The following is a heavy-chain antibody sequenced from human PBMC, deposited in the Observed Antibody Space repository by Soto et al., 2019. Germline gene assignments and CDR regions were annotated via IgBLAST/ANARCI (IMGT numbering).Heavy chain of an antibody. Sequence: TSETLSLTCTVSGGSISSSSSYYWGWIRQPPGKGLEWIGNVYYGGSTYYNPSLKSRVTISVETSKSQFSLKLSSVTAADTAVYYCAGGDYYHSSGYYFYYYTMDVWGQGTTVTVSS. J-gene: IGHJ6*02. CDR2: VYYGGST. CDR3: AGGDYYHSSGYYFYYYTMDV. D-gene: IGHD3-22*01. CDR1: GGSISSSSSYY. V-gene: IGHV4-39*01.